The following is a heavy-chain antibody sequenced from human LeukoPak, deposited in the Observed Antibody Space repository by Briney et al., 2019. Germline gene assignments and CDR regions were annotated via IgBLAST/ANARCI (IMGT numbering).Heavy chain of an antibody. Sequence: GGSLRLSCAASGFTFSSYAMRWVRQAPGKGLEWVSGISGSGGSTYYADSVRGRFTISRDNSKNTLYLQMNSLRAEDTAVYYCAKVDPRGYSYGFDYWGQGTLVTVSS. J-gene: IGHJ4*02. V-gene: IGHV3-23*01. D-gene: IGHD5-18*01. CDR2: ISGSGGST. CDR3: AKVDPRGYSYGFDY. CDR1: GFTFSSYA.